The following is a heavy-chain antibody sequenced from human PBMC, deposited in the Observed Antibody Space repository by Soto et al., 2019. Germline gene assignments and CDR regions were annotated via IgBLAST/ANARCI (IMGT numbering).Heavy chain of an antibody. D-gene: IGHD3-10*01. V-gene: IGHV3-9*01. Sequence: PGGSLRLSCAASGFTFDDYAMYWVRQTPGKGLEWVSGISGNSGNIDYADSVKGRFTISRDNAKNSLYLQMNSLRAEDTAVYYCARNDGSGSYLYYYYGMDVWGQGTTVTVSS. CDR3: ARNDGSGSYLYYYYGMDV. CDR1: GFTFDDYA. CDR2: ISGNSGNI. J-gene: IGHJ6*02.